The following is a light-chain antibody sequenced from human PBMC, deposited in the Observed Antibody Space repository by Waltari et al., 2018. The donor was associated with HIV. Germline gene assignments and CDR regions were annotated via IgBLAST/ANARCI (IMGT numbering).Light chain of an antibody. J-gene: IGKJ5*01. Sequence: DIQLTQSPSFLSASVRDRVTITCRASQDISSHLAWYQQKPWKAPKLLIYSASTLESGVPSRFSGTRFGTEFTLTISSLQPEDFATYYCQQLDPYPITFGQGTRLEIK. CDR3: QQLDPYPIT. V-gene: IGKV1-9*01. CDR1: QDISSH. CDR2: SAS.